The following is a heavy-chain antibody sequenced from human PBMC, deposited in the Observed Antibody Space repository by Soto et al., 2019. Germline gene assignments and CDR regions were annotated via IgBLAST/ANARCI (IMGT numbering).Heavy chain of an antibody. Sequence: QITLKESGPTLVKPTQTLTLTCTFSGFSLSTSGVGVGWIRQPPGKALEWLALIYWDDDKRYTPSLKSRLTITQDTAKNQVLLTMTNMDPVDTATYYCVHRRGGSYGDHVASWGQGTLVTVSS. D-gene: IGHD4-17*01. CDR1: GFSLSTSGVG. CDR2: IYWDDDK. V-gene: IGHV2-5*02. J-gene: IGHJ5*01. CDR3: VHRRGGSYGDHVAS.